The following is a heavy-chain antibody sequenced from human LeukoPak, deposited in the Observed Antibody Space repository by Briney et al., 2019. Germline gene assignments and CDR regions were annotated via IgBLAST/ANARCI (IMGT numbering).Heavy chain of an antibody. Sequence: PSETLSLTCTVSGGSISSYYWSWIRQPPGKGLEWIGYIYYSGSTNYNPSLKSRVTISVDTSKNQFSLKLSSVTAADTAVYYCARRRGDGYYFDYWGQGTLVTVSS. CDR3: ARRRGDGYYFDY. V-gene: IGHV4-59*08. CDR1: GGSISSYY. CDR2: IYYSGST. D-gene: IGHD5-24*01. J-gene: IGHJ4*02.